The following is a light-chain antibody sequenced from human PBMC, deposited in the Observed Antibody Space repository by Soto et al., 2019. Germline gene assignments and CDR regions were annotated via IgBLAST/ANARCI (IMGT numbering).Light chain of an antibody. CDR3: QQYGSSPVP. J-gene: IGKJ1*01. CDR2: GAS. CDR1: QYVSMNF. V-gene: IGKV3-20*01. Sequence: EIVLTQSPGTLSLSPGERATLSCRASQYVSMNFLAWYQQKPGQAPRLFIYGASIRPTGIPDTFSGSGSGTDFTLTINLLEPDDFPVYYCQQYGSSPVPFGQGTKLQI.